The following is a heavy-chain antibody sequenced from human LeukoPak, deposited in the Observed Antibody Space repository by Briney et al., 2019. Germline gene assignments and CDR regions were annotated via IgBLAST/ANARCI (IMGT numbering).Heavy chain of an antibody. CDR3: AKGLERESRLDS. D-gene: IGHD1-1*01. V-gene: IGHV3-23*01. CDR2: VSNSGGST. J-gene: IGHJ4*02. Sequence: GESLRLSCAASGFTFNTYTMYWVRQAPGKGLEWVSGVSNSGGSTYYADSVKGRFTISRDNSKNTLYLQMNSLRAEDTALYYCAKGLERESRLDSWGQGTLVTVSS. CDR1: GFTFNTYT.